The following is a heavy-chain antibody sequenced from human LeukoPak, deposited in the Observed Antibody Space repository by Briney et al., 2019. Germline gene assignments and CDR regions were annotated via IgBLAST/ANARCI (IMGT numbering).Heavy chain of an antibody. V-gene: IGHV3-21*01. D-gene: IGHD6-13*01. CDR2: ISSSSSYI. Sequence: GGSLRLSCAASGFTFSSYSMNWVRQAPGKGLEWVSSISSSSSYIYYADSVKGRFTIPRDNAKNSLYLQMNSLRAEDTAVYYCARDSAAGTIDYWGQGTLVTVSS. CDR3: ARDSAAGTIDY. CDR1: GFTFSSYS. J-gene: IGHJ4*02.